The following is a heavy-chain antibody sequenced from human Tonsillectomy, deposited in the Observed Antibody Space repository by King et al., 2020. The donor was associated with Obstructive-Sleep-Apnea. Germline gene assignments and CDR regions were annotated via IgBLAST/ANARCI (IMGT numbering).Heavy chain of an antibody. D-gene: IGHD3-22*01. CDR2: LRYAGASV. V-gene: IGHV3-30*02. CDR1: GFTFSSNA. Sequence: QLVQSGGGVVQPGRSLRLSCAAAGFTFSSNAMHWVRQAPGKGREWVAVLRYAGASVYYADSVKGRFTISRDNSRNTLFLEMNSLRAEDTAVYYCAKEYEYSSLYGMDVWGQGTTVTVSS. CDR3: AKEYEYSSLYGMDV. J-gene: IGHJ6*02.